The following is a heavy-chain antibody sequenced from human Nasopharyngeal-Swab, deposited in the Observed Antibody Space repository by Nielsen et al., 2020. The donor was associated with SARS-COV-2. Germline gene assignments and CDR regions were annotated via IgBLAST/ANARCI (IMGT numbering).Heavy chain of an antibody. V-gene: IGHV4-31*03. J-gene: IGHJ4*02. CDR3: ARGPHTIFGVVNHFDY. CDR1: GGSISSGGYY. Sequence: SETLSLTCTVSGGSISSGGYYWSWIRQHPGKGLEWIGYIYYSGSTNYNPSLKSRVTISVDTSKNQFSLKLSSVTAADTAVYYCARGPHTIFGVVNHFDYWGQGTLVTVSS. D-gene: IGHD3-3*01. CDR2: IYYSGST.